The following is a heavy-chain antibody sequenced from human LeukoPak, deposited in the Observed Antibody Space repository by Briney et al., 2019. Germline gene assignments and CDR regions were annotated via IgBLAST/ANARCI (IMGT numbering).Heavy chain of an antibody. D-gene: IGHD3-16*01. Sequence: SETLSLTCTVSSDFFSSVTDYWAWIRQPPGKGLEWIASGDYSGGTYYNPSLESRVAISADMSKNQISLKLSSVTAADTAVYYCARGGGAVYWYFDLWGRGTLVTVSS. CDR1: SDFFSSVTDY. V-gene: IGHV4-39*07. CDR3: ARGGGAVYWYFDL. J-gene: IGHJ2*01. CDR2: GDYSGGT.